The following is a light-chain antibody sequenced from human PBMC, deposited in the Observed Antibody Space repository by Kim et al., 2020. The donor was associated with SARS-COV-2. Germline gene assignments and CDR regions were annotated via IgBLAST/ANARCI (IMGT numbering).Light chain of an antibody. CDR2: GKN. V-gene: IGLV3-19*01. Sequence: AWGQVVSITNQGGSLRSYDACWYQQQPGPAPVLVIYGKNNRPSGIPYLFSGSSSGNTASLTIAGAQEEDEADYCCSSRDSSDNHWVFGGGTQLTVL. CDR3: SSRDSSDNHWV. J-gene: IGLJ3*02. CDR1: SLRSYD.